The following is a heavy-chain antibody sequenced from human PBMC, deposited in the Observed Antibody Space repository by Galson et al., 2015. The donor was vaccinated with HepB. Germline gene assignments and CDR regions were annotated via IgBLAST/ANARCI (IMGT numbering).Heavy chain of an antibody. CDR1: GYSFTSYW. CDR2: IYPGDSDT. CDR3: ARLGAYCGGDCNQNAHVAANDAFDI. D-gene: IGHD2-21*02. J-gene: IGHJ3*02. Sequence: QSGAEVKKPGESLKISCKGSGYSFTSYWIGWVRQMPGKGLEWMGIIYPGDSDTRYSPSFQGQVTISADKSISTAYLQWSSLKASDTAMYYCARLGAYCGGDCNQNAHVAANDAFDIWGQGTMVTVSS. V-gene: IGHV5-51*01.